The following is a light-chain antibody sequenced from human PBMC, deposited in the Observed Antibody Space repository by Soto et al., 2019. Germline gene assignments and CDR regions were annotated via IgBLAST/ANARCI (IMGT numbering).Light chain of an antibody. CDR1: PPPPPP. CDR3: QQRSNWPRGT. Sequence: EIVLTQSPATLSLSPGERATLACRAPPPPPPPPPPYQHTPGQAPRLLIHDASNRATGIPARFSGSGSGTDFTLTISSLEPEDSAVYYCQQRSNWPRGTFGQGTKLEIK. J-gene: IGKJ2*02. V-gene: IGKV3-11*01. CDR2: DAS.